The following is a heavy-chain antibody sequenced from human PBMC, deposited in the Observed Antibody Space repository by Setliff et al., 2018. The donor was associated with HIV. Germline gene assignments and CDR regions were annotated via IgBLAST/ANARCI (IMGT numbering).Heavy chain of an antibody. CDR2: IYTSGNT. J-gene: IGHJ6*03. Sequence: SETLSLTCTVSGGSIGSGSYYWSWIRQPAGKGLEWIGHIYTSGNTNHNPSLKSRVTISVDTSENQFSLKLSSVTAADTAVYYCARGNSRRLRVHYYYYYLDVWGKGTTVTSP. D-gene: IGHD4-17*01. CDR3: ARGNSRRLRVHYYYYYLDV. V-gene: IGHV4-61*09. CDR1: GGSIGSGSYY.